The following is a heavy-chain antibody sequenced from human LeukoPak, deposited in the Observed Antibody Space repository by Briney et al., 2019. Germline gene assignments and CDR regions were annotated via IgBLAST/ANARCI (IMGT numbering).Heavy chain of an antibody. Sequence: GESLKISCKGSGYSFTNYWIGWVRQMPGKGLEWMGIIYPGDSEIRYSPSFQGQVTISADKSISTAYLQWSSLKASDTAMYYCTRSVGHLWTDHWGQGTLVTVSS. J-gene: IGHJ4*02. CDR2: IYPGDSEI. CDR3: TRSVGHLWTDH. D-gene: IGHD3/OR15-3a*01. V-gene: IGHV5-51*01. CDR1: GYSFTNYW.